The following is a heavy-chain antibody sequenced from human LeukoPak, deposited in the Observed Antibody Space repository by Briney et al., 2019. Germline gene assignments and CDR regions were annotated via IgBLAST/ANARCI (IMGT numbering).Heavy chain of an antibody. CDR3: ATFYYYDSSGYPFEMDV. J-gene: IGHJ6*02. D-gene: IGHD3-22*01. CDR2: FDPEDGET. V-gene: IGHV1-24*01. Sequence: ASVKVSCKVSGYTLTGLSMHWVRQAPGKGLEWMGGFDPEDGETIYAQKFQGRVTMTEDTSTDTAYMELCSLRSEDTAVYYCATFYYYDSSGYPFEMDVWGQGTTVTVSS. CDR1: GYTLTGLS.